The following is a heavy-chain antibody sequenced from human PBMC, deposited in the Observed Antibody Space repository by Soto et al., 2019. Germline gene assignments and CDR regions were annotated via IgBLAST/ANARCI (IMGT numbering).Heavy chain of an antibody. CDR1: GGSISGYY. Sequence: SETLSLTCAVYGGSISGYYRSWIRQPPGKGLEWIGEINHSGSTNYNPSLKSRVTISVDTSKNQFSLKLSSVTAADTAVYYCARGGIVVVRESTWFDPWGQGTLVTVSS. D-gene: IGHD3-22*01. V-gene: IGHV4-34*01. J-gene: IGHJ5*02. CDR2: INHSGST. CDR3: ARGGIVVVRESTWFDP.